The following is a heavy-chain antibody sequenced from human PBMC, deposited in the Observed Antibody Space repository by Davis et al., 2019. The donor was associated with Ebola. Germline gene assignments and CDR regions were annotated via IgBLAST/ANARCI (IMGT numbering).Heavy chain of an antibody. CDR1: GFTFSSYW. CDR2: IKQDGSGK. CDR3: ARDPELSRYYGMDV. V-gene: IGHV3-7*01. D-gene: IGHD1-14*01. Sequence: GESLKISCAASGFTFSSYWMSWVRQAPGKVLAWVANIKQDGSGKYYVDSVKGRFTISRDNAKNSLYLQMNSLRAEDTAVYYCARDPELSRYYGMDVWGQGTTVTVSS. J-gene: IGHJ6*02.